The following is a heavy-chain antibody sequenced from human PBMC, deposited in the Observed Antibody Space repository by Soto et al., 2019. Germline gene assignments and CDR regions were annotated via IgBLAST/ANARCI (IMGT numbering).Heavy chain of an antibody. CDR2: ISGSGGGT. J-gene: IGHJ6*02. Sequence: HPGGSLRLSCAASGLTFSSYAMSWVRQAPGKGLEWVSSISGSGGGTYYADSVKCRFTISRDNSKNTLYLQMNSLRAEDTAVYYCAKEPGRPGDVWGQGTTVTVSS. D-gene: IGHD2-15*01. CDR3: AKEPGRPGDV. V-gene: IGHV3-23*01. CDR1: GLTFSSYA.